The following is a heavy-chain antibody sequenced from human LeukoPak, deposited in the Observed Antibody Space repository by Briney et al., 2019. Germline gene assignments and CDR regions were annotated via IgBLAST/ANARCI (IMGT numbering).Heavy chain of an antibody. Sequence: ASVKVSCKASGYTFTDYYINWVRQAPGQGLEWIGWINPNSGDTNFAQNFQGRVTMTRDMSISTAYMELSRLRSDDTAVYYCARDNASGSYSMDFWGQGTLITVSS. CDR1: GYTFTDYY. CDR2: INPNSGDT. CDR3: ARDNASGSYSMDF. J-gene: IGHJ4*02. V-gene: IGHV1-2*02. D-gene: IGHD3-10*01.